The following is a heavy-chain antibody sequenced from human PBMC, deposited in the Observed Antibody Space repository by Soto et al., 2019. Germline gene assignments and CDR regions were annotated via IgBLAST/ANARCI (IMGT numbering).Heavy chain of an antibody. CDR1: GFTVSSNY. D-gene: IGHD3-22*01. V-gene: IGHV3-53*04. CDR2: IYSGGST. CDR3: ASRARHYYDSSGYYYPRARIDY. J-gene: IGHJ4*02. Sequence: GGSLRLSCAASGFTVSSNYMSWVRQAPGKGLEWVSVIYSGGSTYYADSVKGRFTISRHNSKNTLYLQMNSLRAEDTAVYYCASRARHYYDSSGYYYPRARIDYWGQGALVTVSS.